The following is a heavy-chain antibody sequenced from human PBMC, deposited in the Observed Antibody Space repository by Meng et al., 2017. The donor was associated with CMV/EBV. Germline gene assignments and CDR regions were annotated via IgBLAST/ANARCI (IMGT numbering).Heavy chain of an antibody. CDR3: ARGGYCSSTCCYMPWYNWFDP. CDR1: YY. J-gene: IGHJ5*02. D-gene: IGHD2-2*02. V-gene: IGHV4-34*01. CDR2: INHSGST. Sequence: YYGGWIRQRPGKRLEWIGEINHSGSTNYTPSLKSRVPISVDTSKNPFSLKLSSVTAADTAVYSCARGGYCSSTCCYMPWYNWFDPWGQGTLVTVSS.